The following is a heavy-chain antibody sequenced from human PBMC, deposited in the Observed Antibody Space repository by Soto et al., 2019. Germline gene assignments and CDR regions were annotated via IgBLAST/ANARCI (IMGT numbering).Heavy chain of an antibody. CDR1: GGSISGFY. V-gene: IGHV4-30-4*01. D-gene: IGHD3-16*02. CDR3: ARDRDYDYVWGSYRVSPSDAFDI. J-gene: IGHJ3*02. CDR2: IYYSGST. Sequence: SETLSLTCTVSGGSISGFYWSWIRQPPGKGLEWIGYIYYSGSTYYNPSLKSRVTISVDTSKNQFSLKLSSVTAADTAVYYCARDRDYDYVWGSYRVSPSDAFDIWGQGTMVTVSS.